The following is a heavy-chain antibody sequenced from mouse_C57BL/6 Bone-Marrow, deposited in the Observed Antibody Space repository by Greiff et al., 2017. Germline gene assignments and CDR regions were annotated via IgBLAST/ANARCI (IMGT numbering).Heavy chain of an antibody. Sequence: VQLQQSGAELARPGASVKMSCKASGYTFTSYTMHWVKQRPGQGLEWIGYINPSSGYTKYNQKFKDKATLTADKSSSTAYMQLSSLTSEDSAVYYCARGGPKGVLDYWGQGTTLTVSS. J-gene: IGHJ2*01. V-gene: IGHV1-4*01. CDR1: GYTFTSYT. CDR3: ARGGPKGVLDY. CDR2: INPSSGYT.